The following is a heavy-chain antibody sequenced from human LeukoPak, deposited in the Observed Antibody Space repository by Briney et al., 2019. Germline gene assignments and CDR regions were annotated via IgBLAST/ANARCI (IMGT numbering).Heavy chain of an antibody. CDR2: ISGSGSTR. V-gene: IGHV3-23*01. CDR1: GFIFSSYA. D-gene: IGHD3-10*01. Sequence: GGSLRLSCAASGFIFSSYALSWVRQAPGKGLEWVSTISGSGSTRHSADFVKGRFTISRDDSKNTLYLQMNSLRAEDTAVYYCAKELSTVRDYWGQGTLVTVSS. J-gene: IGHJ4*02. CDR3: AKELSTVRDY.